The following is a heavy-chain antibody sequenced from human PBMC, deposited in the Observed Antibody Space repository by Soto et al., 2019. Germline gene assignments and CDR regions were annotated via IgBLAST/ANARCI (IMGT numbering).Heavy chain of an antibody. J-gene: IGHJ6*03. V-gene: IGHV4-59*01. Sequence: QVQLQESGPGLVKPSETLSLTCTVSGGSISSYYWSWIRQPPGKGLEWIGYIYYSGSTNYNPSLKSRVTISVDTYKNQFSLKLSSVTAADTAVYYCARDRGGYDTRDYYYYYMDVWGKGTTVTVSS. CDR2: IYYSGST. CDR3: ARDRGGYDTRDYYYYYMDV. D-gene: IGHD5-12*01. CDR1: GGSISSYY.